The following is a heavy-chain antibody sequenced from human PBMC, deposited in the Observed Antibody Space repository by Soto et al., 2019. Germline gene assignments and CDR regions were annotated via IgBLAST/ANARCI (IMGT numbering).Heavy chain of an antibody. V-gene: IGHV3-23*01. CDR1: GFTFSSCA. D-gene: IGHD1-26*01. CDR2: TIDSGGST. J-gene: IGHJ6*02. CDR3: GKGRSYYYYYGVDV. Sequence: EVHLLESGGALVQPGGSLRLSCAASGFTFSSCAMGWVRQAPGKGLEWVSDTIDSGGSTYYADAVKGRFTISRDNSKSTLYLQMNSLRAEDTAVYYCGKGRSYYYYYGVDVWGQGTTVTVSS.